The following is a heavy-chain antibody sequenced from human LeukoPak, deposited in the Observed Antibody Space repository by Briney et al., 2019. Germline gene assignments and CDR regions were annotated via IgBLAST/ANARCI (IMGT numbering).Heavy chain of an antibody. J-gene: IGHJ4*02. CDR1: GFTFGSYS. D-gene: IGHD3-22*01. Sequence: GGSLRLSCAASGFTFGSYSMNWVRQAPGKGLEWVSSISSSSSYIYYADSVKGRFTISRDNAKNSLYLQMNSLRAEDTAVYYCARDGLYYDSSGFHYFDYWGQGTLVTVSS. CDR2: ISSSSSYI. V-gene: IGHV3-21*01. CDR3: ARDGLYYDSSGFHYFDY.